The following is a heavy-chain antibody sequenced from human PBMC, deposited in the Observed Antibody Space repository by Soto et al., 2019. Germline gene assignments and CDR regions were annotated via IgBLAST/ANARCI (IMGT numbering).Heavy chain of an antibody. CDR2: ISGSGGST. Sequence: EVQLLESGGGLVQPGGSLRLSCAASGVTFSSYAMSWVRQAPGKGLEWVSAISGSGGSTSYADSGKGVFTISRDNAKRTQYLQMNSQRSADTPVYYCANNPGPYYYYYMEIWGEGPTVIFSS. CDR3: ANNPGPYYYYYMEI. J-gene: IGHJ6*03. CDR1: GVTFSSYA. V-gene: IGHV3-23*01.